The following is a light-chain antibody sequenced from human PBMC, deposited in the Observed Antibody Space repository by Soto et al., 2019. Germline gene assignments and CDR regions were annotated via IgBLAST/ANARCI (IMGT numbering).Light chain of an antibody. CDR3: QQYNSYPPT. CDR1: QSISSY. V-gene: IGKV1-39*01. Sequence: TKVTQSTSYLSASVGDRVTITCRASQSISSYLNWYQQKPGKAPKLLIYAASSMESGVPSRFSGSGSGTDFTLTISRLQPEDFATYYCQQYNSYPPTFGQGTKVDIK. CDR2: AAS. J-gene: IGKJ1*01.